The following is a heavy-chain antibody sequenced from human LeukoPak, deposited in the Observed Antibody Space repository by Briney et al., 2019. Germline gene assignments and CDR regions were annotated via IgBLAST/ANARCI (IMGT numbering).Heavy chain of an antibody. CDR2: ISSSSSYI. CDR3: APVPGPPYWFDP. CDR1: GFTFSSYS. J-gene: IGHJ5*02. V-gene: IGHV3-21*01. Sequence: PGGSLRLSCAASGFTFSSYSMNWVRQAPGKGLEWVSSISSSSSYIYYADSVKGRFTISRDNAKNSLYLQMNSLRAEDTAVYYCAPVPGPPYWFDPWGQGTLVTVSS.